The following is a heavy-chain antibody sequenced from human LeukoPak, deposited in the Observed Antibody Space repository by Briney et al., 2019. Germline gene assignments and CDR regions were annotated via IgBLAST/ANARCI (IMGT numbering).Heavy chain of an antibody. CDR3: ARLGGSYYNYAFDI. J-gene: IGHJ3*02. D-gene: IGHD1-26*01. CDR2: IMPIFGRA. V-gene: IGHV1-69*01. Sequence: SVKVSCKASGGTFSSYAISWVGQAPGQGGEWMGGIMPIFGRANYAQKFQGRVTITADESTTPAYMELSSLRSEDTAVYYCARLGGSYYNYAFDIWGQGTMVTVSS. CDR1: GGTFSSYA.